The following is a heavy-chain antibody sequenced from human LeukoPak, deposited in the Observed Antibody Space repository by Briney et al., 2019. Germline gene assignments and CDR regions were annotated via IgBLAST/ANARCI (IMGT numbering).Heavy chain of an antibody. D-gene: IGHD3-22*01. Sequence: PGGSLRLSCAASGFTFSTYWMTWVRQATGKGLEWVANIKQDGSAKYYVDSLRGRFSISRDNVKNSLFLQMNSLSAEDTAVYYCTRCPYDSTGYYSVPSHLDYWGQGTLVTVFS. CDR2: IKQDGSAK. V-gene: IGHV3-7*01. CDR1: GFTFSTYW. CDR3: TRCPYDSTGYYSVPSHLDY. J-gene: IGHJ4*02.